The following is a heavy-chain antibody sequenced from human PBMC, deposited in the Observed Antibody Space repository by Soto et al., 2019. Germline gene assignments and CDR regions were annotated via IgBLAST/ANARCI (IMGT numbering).Heavy chain of an antibody. D-gene: IGHD2-15*01. V-gene: IGHV4-59*01. J-gene: IGHJ6*02. CDR3: ARDLGFCSGGSCYFYGMDV. CDR2: IYYSGST. CDR1: GRSISSIY. Sequence: PSERLSLTCTVSGRSISSIYWSWIRQPPGKGLEWIGYIYYSGSTNYNPSLKSPVTISVDTSKNQFPLKLSSVTAADTAVYYCARDLGFCSGGSCYFYGMDVWGQGTTVTVSS.